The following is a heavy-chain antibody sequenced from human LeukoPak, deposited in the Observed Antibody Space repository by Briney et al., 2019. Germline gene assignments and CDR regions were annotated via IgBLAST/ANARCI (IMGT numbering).Heavy chain of an antibody. J-gene: IGHJ4*02. CDR3: ARGSRTHSNYGFDY. D-gene: IGHD4-11*01. V-gene: IGHV4-34*01. Sequence: SETLSLTCAVYGGSFSGYYWSWIRQPPGKGLEWIGEINHSGSTNYNPSLKSRVTISVDTSKNQFSLKLSSVTAADTAVCYCARGSRTHSNYGFDYWGQGTLVTVSS. CDR2: INHSGST. CDR1: GGSFSGYY.